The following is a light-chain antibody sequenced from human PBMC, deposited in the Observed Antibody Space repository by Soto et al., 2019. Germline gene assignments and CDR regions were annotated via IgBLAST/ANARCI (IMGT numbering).Light chain of an antibody. V-gene: IGKV1-39*01. CDR1: QSIVRY. CDR3: QQSYSIPLA. J-gene: IGKJ4*01. Sequence: RMTQSPSSLSASVGDRATITCRASQSIVRYLNWYQQKPGRAPKLLIYSASNLQAGVPSRFSGSGSGTDLTLTIISLQPEDFATYYCQQSYSIPLAFGGGTKVEV. CDR2: SAS.